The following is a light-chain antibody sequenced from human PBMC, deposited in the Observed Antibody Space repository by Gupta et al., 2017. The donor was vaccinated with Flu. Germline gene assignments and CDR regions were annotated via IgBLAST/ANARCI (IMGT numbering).Light chain of an antibody. J-gene: IGKJ1*01. Sequence: DIQMIQSPSTLSASLGDRVAITCRASQPINRWLAWYQQRPGKAPKLLIYGASRVESGVPSRFSGSGSGTEFTLTISSLQPEDFATYYCQQDNNCSWAFGQGTKVEIK. CDR1: QPINRW. V-gene: IGKV1-5*03. CDR3: QQDNNCSWA. CDR2: GAS.